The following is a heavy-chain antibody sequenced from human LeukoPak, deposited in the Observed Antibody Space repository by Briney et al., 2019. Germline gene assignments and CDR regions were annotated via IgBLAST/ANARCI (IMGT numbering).Heavy chain of an antibody. CDR2: IYHSGST. V-gene: IGHV4-38-2*02. CDR3: ARDSLPYYDSSGYNWFDP. CDR1: GYSISSGYY. D-gene: IGHD3-22*01. J-gene: IGHJ5*02. Sequence: PSETLSLTCTVSGYSISSGYYWGWIRQPPGQGLEWIGSIYHSGSTYYNPSLKSRVTIPVDTSKNQFSLKLSSVNAADTAVYYCARDSLPYYDSSGYNWFDPWGQGTLVTVSS.